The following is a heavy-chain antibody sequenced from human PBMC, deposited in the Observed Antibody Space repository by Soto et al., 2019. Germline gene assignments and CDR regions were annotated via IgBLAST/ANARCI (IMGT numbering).Heavy chain of an antibody. CDR2: IIPIFGTA. Sequence: QVQLVQSGAEVKKPGSSVKVSCKASGGTFSSYAISWVRQAPGQGLEWMGGIIPIFGTANYAQKFQGRVTITADEAXSXXYMELSSLRSEDTAVYYCAREAYYYDSPPRSYFDLWGRGTLVTVSS. V-gene: IGHV1-69*12. J-gene: IGHJ2*01. CDR1: GGTFSSYA. CDR3: AREAYYYDSPPRSYFDL. D-gene: IGHD3-22*01.